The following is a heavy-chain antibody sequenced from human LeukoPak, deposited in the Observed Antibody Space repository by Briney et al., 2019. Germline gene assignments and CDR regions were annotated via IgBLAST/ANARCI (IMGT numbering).Heavy chain of an antibody. Sequence: GASVKVSCKASGYTFTGYYMHWVRQAPGQGLEWMGWINPNSGGTNYAQKFQGRVTMTRDTSISTAYMELSRLRSDDTAVYYCARDLGYCSSTSCYPAGAFDIWGQGTMVTVSS. J-gene: IGHJ3*02. CDR2: INPNSGGT. CDR3: ARDLGYCSSTSCYPAGAFDI. CDR1: GYTFTGYY. D-gene: IGHD2-2*01. V-gene: IGHV1-2*02.